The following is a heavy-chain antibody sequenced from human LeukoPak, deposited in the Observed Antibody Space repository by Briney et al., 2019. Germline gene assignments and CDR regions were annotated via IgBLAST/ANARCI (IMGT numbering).Heavy chain of an antibody. CDR3: ARGGGVLTGYLDY. Sequence: SETLSLTCAVYGGSFSGYYWSWIRQAPGEGLEWIGEINHSGSTNYNPSLKSRVTMSVDTSKNQFSLKLSSVTAADTAVYYCARGGGVLTGYLDYWGQGTLVTVSS. V-gene: IGHV4-34*01. CDR1: GGSFSGYY. D-gene: IGHD3-9*01. CDR2: INHSGST. J-gene: IGHJ4*02.